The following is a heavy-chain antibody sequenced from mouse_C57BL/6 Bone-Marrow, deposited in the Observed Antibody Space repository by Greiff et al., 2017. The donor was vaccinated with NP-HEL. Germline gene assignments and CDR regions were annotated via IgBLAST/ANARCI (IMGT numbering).Heavy chain of an antibody. Sequence: VQLQQPGAELVRPGNSVKLSCKASGYTFTSYWMHWVKQRPGQGLEWIGVIDPSDSYTNYNQKFKGKATLTVDTSSSTAYMQLSSLTSEDSAVYYCARWTRRAYWGQGTLVTVSA. CDR3: ARWTRRAY. V-gene: IGHV1-59*01. CDR1: GYTFTSYW. CDR2: IDPSDSYT. J-gene: IGHJ3*01.